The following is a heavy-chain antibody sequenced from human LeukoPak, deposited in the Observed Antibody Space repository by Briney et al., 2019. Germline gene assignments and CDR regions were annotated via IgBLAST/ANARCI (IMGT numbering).Heavy chain of an antibody. Sequence: GRSLRLSCAASGFTFDDYAMHWVRQAPGKGLEWVSGISWNSGNIGYADSVKGRFTISRDNAKNSLYLQMNSLRAGDTALYYCARESGWFDPWGQGTLVTVSS. CDR1: GFTFDDYA. V-gene: IGHV3-9*01. D-gene: IGHD1-26*01. CDR2: ISWNSGNI. CDR3: ARESGWFDP. J-gene: IGHJ5*02.